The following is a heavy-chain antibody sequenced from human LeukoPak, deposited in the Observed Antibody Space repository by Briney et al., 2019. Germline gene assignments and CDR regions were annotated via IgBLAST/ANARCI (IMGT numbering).Heavy chain of an antibody. D-gene: IGHD3-16*01. Sequence: NPSETLFLTCSVSGGSISSSSYYWGWIRQPPGKGLEWIGSIYYSGSTYYNPSLKSRVTISVDTSKNQFSLKLSSVTAADTAVYYCTRGGSWSDPWGQGTLVTVSS. CDR1: GGSISSSSYY. CDR2: IYYSGST. CDR3: TRGGSWSDP. J-gene: IGHJ5*02. V-gene: IGHV4-39*07.